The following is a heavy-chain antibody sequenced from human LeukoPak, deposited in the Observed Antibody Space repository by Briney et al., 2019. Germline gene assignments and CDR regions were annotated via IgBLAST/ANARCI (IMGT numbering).Heavy chain of an antibody. D-gene: IGHD2-15*01. CDR1: RYTFTGYC. CDR2: INPNSGGT. Sequence: GASVKVSCKASRYTFTGYCMHWVRQAPGQGLEWMGWINPNSGGTNYAQKFQGRVTMTRDTSISTAYMELSRLRSDDTAVYYCAGEITPNWFDPWGQGTLVTVSS. V-gene: IGHV1-2*02. J-gene: IGHJ5*02. CDR3: AGEITPNWFDP.